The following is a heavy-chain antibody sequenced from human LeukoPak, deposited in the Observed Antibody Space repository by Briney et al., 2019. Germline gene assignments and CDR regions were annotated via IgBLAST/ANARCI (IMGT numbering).Heavy chain of an antibody. CDR3: ARKGGYCSGGSCYSHYYYYYMDV. CDR1: GGSFSGYY. Sequence: SETLSLTCAVSGGSFSGYYWSWIRQPPGKGLEWIGEINHSGSTNYNPSLKSRVTISVDTSKNQFSLKLSSVTAADTAVYYCARKGGYCSGGSCYSHYYYYYMDVWGKGTTVTVSS. J-gene: IGHJ6*03. D-gene: IGHD2-15*01. V-gene: IGHV4-34*01. CDR2: INHSGST.